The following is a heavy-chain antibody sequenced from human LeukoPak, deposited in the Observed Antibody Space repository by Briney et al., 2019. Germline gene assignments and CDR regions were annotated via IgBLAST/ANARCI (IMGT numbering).Heavy chain of an antibody. D-gene: IGHD3-22*01. CDR2: IYYSGST. CDR3: ARGDYYDRYAFDI. J-gene: IGHJ3*02. Sequence: SETLSRTCTVSGGSISSYYWSWIRQPPGKGLEWIGYIYYSGSTNYNPSLRSRVTISVDTSKNQFSLKLSSVTAADTAVYYCARGDYYDRYAFDIWGQGTMVTVSS. CDR1: GGSISSYY. V-gene: IGHV4-59*01.